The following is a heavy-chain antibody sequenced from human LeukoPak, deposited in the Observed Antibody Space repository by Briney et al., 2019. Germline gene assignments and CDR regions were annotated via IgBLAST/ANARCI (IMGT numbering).Heavy chain of an antibody. Sequence: ASVKVSCKASGYTFTSYYMHWVRQAPGQGLEWMGIINPSGGSTSYAQKFQGRVTMTRDVSTSTVYMELSSLRSEDTAVYYCARDRDTMIYSSWAFDIWGQGTMVTVSS. CDR3: ARDRDTMIYSSWAFDI. CDR1: GYTFTSYY. V-gene: IGHV1-46*01. CDR2: INPSGGST. J-gene: IGHJ3*02. D-gene: IGHD3-22*01.